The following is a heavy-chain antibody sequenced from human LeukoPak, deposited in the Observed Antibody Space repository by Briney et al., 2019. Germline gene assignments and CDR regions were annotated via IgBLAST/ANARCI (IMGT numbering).Heavy chain of an antibody. CDR2: IYYSGST. J-gene: IGHJ4*02. Sequence: PSETLSLTCTVSGGSISSYYWSWIRQPPGKGLEWIGYIYYSGSTNYNPSLKSRVTISVDTSKNQFSLKLSSVTAADTAVYYCATQDFWSGFGFDYWGQGTLVTVSS. CDR3: ATQDFWSGFGFDY. D-gene: IGHD3-3*01. CDR1: GGSISSYY. V-gene: IGHV4-59*01.